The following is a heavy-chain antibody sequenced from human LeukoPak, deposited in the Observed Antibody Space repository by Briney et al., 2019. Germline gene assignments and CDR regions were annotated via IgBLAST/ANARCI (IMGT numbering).Heavy chain of an antibody. V-gene: IGHV3-33*01. CDR1: GFTFSSYG. CDR2: IWYDGSNK. CDR3: ARDFYGDPRYYYYGMDV. D-gene: IGHD4-17*01. Sequence: QAEGSLRLSCAASGFTFSSYGMHWVRQAPGKGLEWVAVIWYDGSNKYYADSVKGRFTISRDNSKNTLYLQMNSLRAEDTAVYYCARDFYGDPRYYYYGMDVWGQGTTVTVSS. J-gene: IGHJ6*02.